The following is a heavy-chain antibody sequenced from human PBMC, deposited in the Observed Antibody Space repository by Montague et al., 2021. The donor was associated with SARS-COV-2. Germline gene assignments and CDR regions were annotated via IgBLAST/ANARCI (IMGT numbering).Heavy chain of an antibody. D-gene: IGHD2-2*01. J-gene: IGHJ3*02. CDR2: VNQSGTT. V-gene: IGHV4-34*01. CDR1: GGSFSNYY. Sequence: SETLSLTCALSGGSFSNYYWSWIRQPPGKGLEWIGEVNQSGTTIYNPSVKSGVTISEDTSKNQSYLRLNSVTAADTAVYYCARGRQPVVVPGAGPAGRAFDIWGQGTMVTVSS. CDR3: ARGRQPVVVPGAGPAGRAFDI.